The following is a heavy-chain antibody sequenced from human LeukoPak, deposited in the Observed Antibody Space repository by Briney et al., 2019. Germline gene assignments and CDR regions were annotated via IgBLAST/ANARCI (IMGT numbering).Heavy chain of an antibody. D-gene: IGHD2-2*01. J-gene: IGHJ4*02. Sequence: GGSLRLSCAASGFTFSTYTMSWVRQAPGRGLEWVSTISGGGDMTFSADSVKGRFTISRDNSKNTLYLQMNSLRAEDTAVYYCAKVPKGGYFDYWGQGTLVTVSS. CDR2: ISGGGDMT. V-gene: IGHV3-23*01. CDR1: GFTFSTYT. CDR3: AKVPKGGYFDY.